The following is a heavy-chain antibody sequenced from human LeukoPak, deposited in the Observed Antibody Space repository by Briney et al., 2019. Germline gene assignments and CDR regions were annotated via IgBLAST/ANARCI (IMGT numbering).Heavy chain of an antibody. CDR2: TSGNGVTT. CDR1: GFTFSTYA. J-gene: IGHJ4*02. V-gene: IGHV3-23*01. CDR3: AKALYGGNTV. Sequence: GGSLRLSCAASGFTFSTYAMGWVRQAPGEGLRWVSSTSGNGVTTYYADSVKGRFTISRDNSKNTLYLQMNSLRAEDTALYYCAKALYGGNTVWGQGTLVPVSS. D-gene: IGHD4-23*01.